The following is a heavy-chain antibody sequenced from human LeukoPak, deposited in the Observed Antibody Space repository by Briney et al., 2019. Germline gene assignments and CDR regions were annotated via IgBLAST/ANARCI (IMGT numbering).Heavy chain of an antibody. CDR1: GGSFSSYN. Sequence: SETLSLTCAVSGGSFSSYNLIWICQSPGEGLEWIGDINDSGVTNCNPSLESRVVLSVDTSMNQFSLWLSSVTAAVTSVEKCARRYIDSAASHVSDHWGQGTLVTVSS. V-gene: IGHV4-34*01. CDR3: ARRYIDSAASHVSDH. J-gene: IGHJ4*02. CDR2: INDSGVT. D-gene: IGHD1-1*01.